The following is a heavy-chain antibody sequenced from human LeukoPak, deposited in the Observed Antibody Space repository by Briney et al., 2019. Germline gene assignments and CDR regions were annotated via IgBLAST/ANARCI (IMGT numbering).Heavy chain of an antibody. J-gene: IGHJ5*02. Sequence: SETLSLTCAVYGGSFSGYYWSWIRQPPGKGLEWIGEINHSGSTNYNPSLKSRVTISVDTSKNQFSLKLSSVTAADTAVYYCARDPSSSWYKIWFDPWGQGTLVTVSS. CDR2: INHSGST. CDR1: GGSFSGYY. V-gene: IGHV4-34*01. CDR3: ARDPSSSWYKIWFDP. D-gene: IGHD6-13*01.